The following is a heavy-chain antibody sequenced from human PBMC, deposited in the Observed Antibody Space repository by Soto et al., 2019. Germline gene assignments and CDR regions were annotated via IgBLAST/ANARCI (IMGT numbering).Heavy chain of an antibody. CDR1: GFSFSSYA. CDR2: ISYDGRNE. V-gene: IGHV3-30*01. D-gene: IGHD2-8*01. J-gene: IGHJ4*02. Sequence: QVKLVESGGGVVQPGRSLRLSCAASGFSFSSYAMHWVRQAPGKGLEWLSFISYDGRNEYYADSVKGRFTVSRDSSENTLSLQINTLKPEDKAVYYCARDGCPNGVCFNDYWGQGTLVTVS. CDR3: ARDGCPNGVCFNDY.